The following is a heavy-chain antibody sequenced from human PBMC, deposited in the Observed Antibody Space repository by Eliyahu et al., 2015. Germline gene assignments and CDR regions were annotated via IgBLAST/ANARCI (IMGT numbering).Heavy chain of an antibody. CDR2: ISSSSSYT. D-gene: IGHD4-17*01. Sequence: QVQLVESGGGLVKPGGSLRLSCAAPGFXFSDYYMSWIRQAPGKGLEWVSYISSSSSYTNYADSVKGRFTISRDNAKNSLYLQMNSLRAEDTAVYYCARDSGDYGADDAFDIWGQGTMVTVSS. CDR1: GFXFSDYY. J-gene: IGHJ3*02. V-gene: IGHV3-11*06. CDR3: ARDSGDYGADDAFDI.